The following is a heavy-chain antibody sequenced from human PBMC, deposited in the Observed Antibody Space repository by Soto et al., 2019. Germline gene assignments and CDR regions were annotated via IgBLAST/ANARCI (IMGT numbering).Heavy chain of an antibody. Sequence: PGGSLRLSCAASGFTFSSYAMHWVRQAPGKGLEWVSAISGSGGSTYYADSVKGRFTISRDNSKNTLFLQMNSLRADDTAVYYCAKDQASGQGSFDSWGQGTLVTVSS. CDR1: GFTFSSYA. CDR3: AKDQASGQGSFDS. V-gene: IGHV3-23*01. J-gene: IGHJ4*02. CDR2: ISGSGGST.